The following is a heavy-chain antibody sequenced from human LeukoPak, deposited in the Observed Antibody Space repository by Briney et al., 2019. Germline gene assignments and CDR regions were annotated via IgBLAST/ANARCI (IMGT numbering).Heavy chain of an antibody. V-gene: IGHV1-18*01. D-gene: IGHD2-2*01. CDR3: ARGGRYCSSTSCFPS. CDR1: GYTFTSYG. CDR2: ISAYNGNT. Sequence: ASVKVSCKASGYTFTSYGISWVRQAPGQGLEWMGWISAYNGNTNYAQKLQGRVTMTTDTSTSTAYMELSSLRSEDTAVYYCARGGRYCSSTSCFPSWGQGTLVTVSS. J-gene: IGHJ4*02.